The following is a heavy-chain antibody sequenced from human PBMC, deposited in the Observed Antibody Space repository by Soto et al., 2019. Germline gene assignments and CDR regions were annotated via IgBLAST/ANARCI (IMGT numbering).Heavy chain of an antibody. CDR1: GYSFAGYW. J-gene: IGHJ4*02. CDR3: ARQIYDSDTGPNFQYYFDS. CDR2: IDPSDSQT. V-gene: IGHV5-10-1*01. Sequence: GESLKISCNGSGYSFAGYWITWVRQKPWKGLEWMGRIDPSDSQTYYSPSFRGHVTISVTKSITTVFLQWSSLRASDTAMYYCARQIYDSDTGPNFQYYFDSWGQGTPVTVSS. D-gene: IGHD3-22*01.